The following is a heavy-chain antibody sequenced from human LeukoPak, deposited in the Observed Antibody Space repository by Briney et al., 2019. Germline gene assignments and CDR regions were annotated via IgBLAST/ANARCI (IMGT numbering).Heavy chain of an antibody. CDR1: GYTFTSYG. CDR2: ISAYNGNT. V-gene: IGHV1-18*01. Sequence: GASVKVSCKASGYTFTSYGISWVRQAPGHGLEWRGWISAYNGNTHYAQKLQGRVTMTTDTSTSTAYMELMSLRSDDTAVYYCARDLYDSSGNRLAGDAFDIWGQGTMVTVSS. D-gene: IGHD3-22*01. J-gene: IGHJ3*02. CDR3: ARDLYDSSGNRLAGDAFDI.